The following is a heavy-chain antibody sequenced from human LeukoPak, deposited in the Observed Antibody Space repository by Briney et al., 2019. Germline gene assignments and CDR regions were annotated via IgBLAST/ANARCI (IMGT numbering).Heavy chain of an antibody. CDR1: GFIFSSYA. CDR3: ARSTHSTGGSQHSSDH. D-gene: IGHD1-26*01. Sequence: GGSLRLSCAASGFIFSSYAMSWVGQAPGKGLEWVSAISGGGGSTYYADSVKGRFTISRDNSKNTLYLQMNSLRAEDTAVYFCARSTHSTGGSQHSSDHWGQGTLVTVSS. CDR2: ISGGGGST. J-gene: IGHJ4*02. V-gene: IGHV3-23*01.